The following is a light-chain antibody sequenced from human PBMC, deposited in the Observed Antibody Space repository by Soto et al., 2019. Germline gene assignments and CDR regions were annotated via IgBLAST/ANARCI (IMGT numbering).Light chain of an antibody. CDR2: DAS. CDR1: QSVRSN. Sequence: EIVMTQSPVTLSVSPGERATLSCRASQSVRSNLAWYQQKPGQAPRLLMYDASTRATGIPARFSGSGSGTDFTLTISRLEPEDFAVFYCQHYDSLPITFGQGTRLEI. CDR3: QHYDSLPIT. J-gene: IGKJ5*01. V-gene: IGKV3-15*01.